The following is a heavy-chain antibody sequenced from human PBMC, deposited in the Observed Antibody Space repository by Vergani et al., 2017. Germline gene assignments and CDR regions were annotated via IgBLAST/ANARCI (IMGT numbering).Heavy chain of an antibody. D-gene: IGHD6-13*01. CDR2: IYSGGST. J-gene: IGHJ1*01. V-gene: IGHV3-66*02. CDR3: ARGPLYSSSALQH. CDR1: GFTVSSNY. Sequence: EVQLVESGGGLVQPGGSLRLSCAASGFTVSSNYMSWVRQAPGKGLEWVSVIYSGGSTYYADSVKGRFTSSRDNSKNTLYLQMNSLRAEDTAVYYCARGPLYSSSALQHWGEGTLVTVSS.